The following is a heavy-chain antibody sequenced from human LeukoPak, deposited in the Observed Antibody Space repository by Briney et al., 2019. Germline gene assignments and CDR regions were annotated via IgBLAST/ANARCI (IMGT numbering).Heavy chain of an antibody. Sequence: GGSLRLSCAASGFTFSSNYMSWVRQAPGKGLEWVSVIYSGGSTYYADSVKGRFTISRDNSKNTLYLQMNSLRAEDTAVYYCARDLGAIRFGEIWGQGTLVTVSS. V-gene: IGHV3-66*01. CDR3: ARDLGAIRFGEI. D-gene: IGHD3-10*01. CDR1: GFTFSSNY. CDR2: IYSGGST. J-gene: IGHJ4*02.